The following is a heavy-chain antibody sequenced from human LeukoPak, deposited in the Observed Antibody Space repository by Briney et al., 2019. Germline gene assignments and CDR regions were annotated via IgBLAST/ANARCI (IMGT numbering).Heavy chain of an antibody. CDR3: AREGGSYGYNGPFDY. V-gene: IGHV4-30-2*01. Sequence: SQTLSLTCTVSGGSISSGGYYWSWIRQPPGKGLEWIGYIYHSGSTYYNPSLKSRVTISVDRSKSQFSLKLSSVTAADTAVYYCAREGGSYGYNGPFDYWGQGTPVTVSS. CDR1: GGSISSGGYY. J-gene: IGHJ4*02. D-gene: IGHD5-18*01. CDR2: IYHSGST.